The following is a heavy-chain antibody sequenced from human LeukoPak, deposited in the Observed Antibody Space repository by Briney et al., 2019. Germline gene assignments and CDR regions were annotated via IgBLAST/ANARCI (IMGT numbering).Heavy chain of an antibody. CDR1: GGSISSYY. CDR3: ARVSGKIDY. Sequence: SETLSLTCTVSGGSISSYYWSWIRQPPGKGLEWIGHIYYSGSTNYNPSLKSRVTISVDTSKNQFSLKLSSVTAADTAVYYCARVSGKIDYWGQGTLVTVSS. J-gene: IGHJ4*02. CDR2: IYYSGST. V-gene: IGHV4-59*01. D-gene: IGHD4-23*01.